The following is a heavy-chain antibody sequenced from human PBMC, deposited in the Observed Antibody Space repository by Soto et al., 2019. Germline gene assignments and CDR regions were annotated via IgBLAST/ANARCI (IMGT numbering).Heavy chain of an antibody. CDR1: GFTFSSYA. Sequence: QVQLVESGGGVVQPGRSLRLSCAASGFTFSSYAMHWVRQAPGKGLERVAVISYDGSNKYYADSVKGRFTISRDNSKTTLYLQMNSLRAEDTAVYYCAREGGLWFGELLNDYWGQGTLVTVSS. CDR3: AREGGLWFGELLNDY. CDR2: ISYDGSNK. V-gene: IGHV3-30-3*01. J-gene: IGHJ4*02. D-gene: IGHD3-10*01.